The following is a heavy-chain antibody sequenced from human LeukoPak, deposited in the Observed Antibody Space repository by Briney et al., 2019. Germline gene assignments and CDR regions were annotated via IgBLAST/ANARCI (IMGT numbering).Heavy chain of an antibody. CDR1: GFTFSSYS. D-gene: IGHD3-10*01. Sequence: GGSLRLSCAASGFTFSSYSMSWVRQAPGKGLEWVSSISSSSSYIYYADSVKGRFTISRDNAKNSLYLQMNSLRAEDTAVYYCARATYGSGSLFINWGQGTLVTVSS. V-gene: IGHV3-21*01. CDR3: ARATYGSGSLFIN. CDR2: ISSSSSYI. J-gene: IGHJ4*02.